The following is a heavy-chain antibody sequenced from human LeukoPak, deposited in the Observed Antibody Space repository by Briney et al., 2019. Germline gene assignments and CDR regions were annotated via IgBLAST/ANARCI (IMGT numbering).Heavy chain of an antibody. CDR1: GGSISSSNYY. Sequence: PSETLSLTCTVSGGSISSSNYYWGWIRQPPGKGLEWIGSISYSGSTYYDPSLKSRVTISVDTSKNQFSLKLSSVTAADTAVYYCARGRRGIVATEDYWGQGTLVTVSS. CDR2: ISYSGST. CDR3: ARGRRGIVATEDY. V-gene: IGHV4-39*07. D-gene: IGHD5-12*01. J-gene: IGHJ4*02.